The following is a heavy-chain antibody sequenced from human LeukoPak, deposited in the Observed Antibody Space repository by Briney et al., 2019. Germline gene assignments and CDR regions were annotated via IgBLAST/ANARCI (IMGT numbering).Heavy chain of an antibody. CDR3: ARTYGDYDGSYWYFDL. D-gene: IGHD4-17*01. J-gene: IGHJ2*01. CDR2: ISTYNGKT. V-gene: IGHV1-18*01. Sequence: ASVRVSCKASGYTFTGYGITWVRQAPGQGLEWMGWISTYNGKTDYAQKLQGRVTMTTDRSTSTAHMELRSLRSDDTAAYYCARTYGDYDGSYWYFDLWGRGTLVTVSS. CDR1: GYTFTGYG.